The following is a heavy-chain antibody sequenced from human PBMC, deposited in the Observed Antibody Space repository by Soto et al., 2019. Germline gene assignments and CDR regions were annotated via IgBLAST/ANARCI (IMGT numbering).Heavy chain of an antibody. CDR3: AKEWGYYDSSGYYHFDY. D-gene: IGHD3-22*01. V-gene: IGHV3-23*01. J-gene: IGHJ4*02. CDR2: ISGSGGST. Sequence: GSLRLSCAASGFTFSSYAMSWVRQAPGKGLEWVSAISGSGGSTYYADSVKGRFTISRDNSKNTLYLQMNSLRAEDTAVYYCAKEWGYYDSSGYYHFDYWGQGTLVTVSS. CDR1: GFTFSSYA.